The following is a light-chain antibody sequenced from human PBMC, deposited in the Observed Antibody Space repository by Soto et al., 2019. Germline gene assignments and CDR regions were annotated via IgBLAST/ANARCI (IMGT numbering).Light chain of an antibody. CDR1: SSDVGGYNY. Sequence: QSALTQPRSVSGSPGQSVTISCTGTSSDVGGYNYVSWYQQYPGKAPKVMIYDVSKRPSGVPDRFSGSKSGNTASLTISGLQAEDEADYYCAAWDDRLNGWVFGGGTKLTVL. V-gene: IGLV2-11*01. CDR2: DVS. J-gene: IGLJ3*02. CDR3: AAWDDRLNGWV.